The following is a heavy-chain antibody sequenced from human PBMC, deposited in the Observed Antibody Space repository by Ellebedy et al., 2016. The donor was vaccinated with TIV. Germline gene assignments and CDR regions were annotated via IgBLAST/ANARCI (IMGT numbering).Heavy chain of an antibody. D-gene: IGHD6-13*01. CDR1: GGSFSGYY. CDR3: ARAVNSNVAAAGSLFDP. CDR2: INHSGST. J-gene: IGHJ5*02. V-gene: IGHV4-34*01. Sequence: GSLRLSXAVYGGSFSGYYWSWIRQSPGKGLEWIGEINHSGSTNYNPSLKSRVTISVDTSKNQFSLKLSSVTAADTAVYYCARAVNSNVAAAGSLFDPWGQGTLVTVSS.